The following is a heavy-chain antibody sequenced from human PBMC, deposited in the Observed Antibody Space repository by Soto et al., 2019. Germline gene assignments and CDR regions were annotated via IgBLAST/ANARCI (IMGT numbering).Heavy chain of an antibody. Sequence: GGSLRLSCAASGFTFSSYGIHWVRQAPGKGLEWVAVISHDGSKTNYADSVKGRFTISRDNTKDTVYLQMNSLRDEDTAVYYCARESNADFDYWGQGTMVTVSS. J-gene: IGHJ4*02. CDR2: ISHDGSKT. CDR1: GFTFSSYG. CDR3: ARESNADFDY. V-gene: IGHV3-30*03. D-gene: IGHD7-27*01.